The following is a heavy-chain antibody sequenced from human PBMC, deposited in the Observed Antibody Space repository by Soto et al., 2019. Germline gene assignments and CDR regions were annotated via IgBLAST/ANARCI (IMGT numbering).Heavy chain of an antibody. CDR3: ARVVPAAMFYYYGMDV. Sequence: PGGSLRLSCAASGFMFSNYAMSWVRQAPGKGLEWVAVISYDGSNKYYADSVKGRFTISRDNSKNTLYLQMNSLRAEDTAVYYCARVVPAAMFYYYGMDVWGQGTTVTVSS. J-gene: IGHJ6*02. CDR2: ISYDGSNK. CDR1: GFMFSNYA. D-gene: IGHD2-2*01. V-gene: IGHV3-30*03.